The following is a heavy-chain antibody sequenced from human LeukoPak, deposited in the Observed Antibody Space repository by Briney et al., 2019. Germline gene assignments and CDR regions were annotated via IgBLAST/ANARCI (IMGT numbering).Heavy chain of an antibody. J-gene: IGHJ3*01. CDR1: DFTVSSNY. CDR3: ASHKAYRAFDV. Sequence: GGSLRLSCAASDFTVSSNYMSWVRQAPGKGLEWVSTIYSGGSTYYADSVKGRFTISRDNSKNTLYLQMHSPRAGNTAVYHCASHKAYRAFDVWGERTTGIVSS. D-gene: IGHD3-16*01. CDR2: IYSGGST. V-gene: IGHV3-66*02.